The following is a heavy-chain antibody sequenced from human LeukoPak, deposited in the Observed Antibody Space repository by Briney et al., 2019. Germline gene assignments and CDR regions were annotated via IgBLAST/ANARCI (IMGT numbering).Heavy chain of an antibody. CDR2: IWFDGSNK. J-gene: IGHJ6*02. Sequence: GGPLRLSCAASGFTFSSYGMHWVRQAPGKGLEWVAVIWFDGSNKYYADSVKGRFTISRDNSKNMLYLQMNSLRAEETAVYYCARAYEVRGVPYYGMDVWGQGTTVTVSS. CDR1: GFTFSSYG. CDR3: ARAYEVRGVPYYGMDV. V-gene: IGHV3-33*01. D-gene: IGHD3-10*01.